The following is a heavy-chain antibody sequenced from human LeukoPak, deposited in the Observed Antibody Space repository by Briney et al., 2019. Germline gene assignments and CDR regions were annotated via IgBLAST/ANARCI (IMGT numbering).Heavy chain of an antibody. V-gene: IGHV1-8*01. Sequence: GASVKVSCKASGYTFTSYDINWVRQASGQGLEWMGWMNPNSGNTGYAQKFQGRVTITRNTSISTAYMELSSLRSEDTAVYYCARGPIQLWYSFDYWGQGTLVTVSS. CDR2: MNPNSGNT. J-gene: IGHJ4*02. CDR3: ARGPIQLWYSFDY. D-gene: IGHD5-18*01. CDR1: GYTFTSYD.